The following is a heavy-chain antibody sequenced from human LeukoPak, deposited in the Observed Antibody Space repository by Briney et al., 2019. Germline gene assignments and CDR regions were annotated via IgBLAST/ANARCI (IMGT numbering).Heavy chain of an antibody. J-gene: IGHJ6*03. CDR1: GFTFSSYG. CDR2: ISYDGSNK. D-gene: IGHD1-26*01. CDR3: AKDAGGYYYYYMGV. Sequence: PGGSLRLSCAASGFTFSSYGMHWVRQAPGKGLEWVAVISYDGSNKYYADSVKGRFTISRDNAKNSLYLQMNSLRPEDTALYYCAKDAGGYYYYYMGVWGKGTTVTISS. V-gene: IGHV3-30*18.